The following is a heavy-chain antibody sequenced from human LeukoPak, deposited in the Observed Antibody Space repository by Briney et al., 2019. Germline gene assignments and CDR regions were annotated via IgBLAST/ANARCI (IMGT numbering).Heavy chain of an antibody. CDR1: GYSLTSYW. J-gene: IGHJ5*02. D-gene: IGHD3-10*01. V-gene: IGHV5-10-1*01. CDR2: IDPSDSYT. Sequence: GESLRISRKGSGYSLTSYWLSWVRQMPGKGLEWMGRIDPSDSYTNYSPSFQGHVTISADKSISTAYLQWSSLKASDTAMYYCARLRITMVRGVIYFDPWGQGTLVTVSS. CDR3: ARLRITMVRGVIYFDP.